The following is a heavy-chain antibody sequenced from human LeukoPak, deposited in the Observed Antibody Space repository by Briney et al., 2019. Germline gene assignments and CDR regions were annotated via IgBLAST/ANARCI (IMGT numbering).Heavy chain of an antibody. CDR3: ALEHSEVGARDY. CDR1: GYTFTSYG. D-gene: IGHD1-26*01. V-gene: IGHV1-18*01. CDR2: ISAYNGNT. Sequence: ASVKVSCKASGYTFTSYGISWVRQAPGQGLEWMGWISAYNGNTNYAQKLQGRVTMTTDTSTSTAYMELRSLGSDDTAVYYCALEHSEVGARDYWGQGTLVTVSS. J-gene: IGHJ4*02.